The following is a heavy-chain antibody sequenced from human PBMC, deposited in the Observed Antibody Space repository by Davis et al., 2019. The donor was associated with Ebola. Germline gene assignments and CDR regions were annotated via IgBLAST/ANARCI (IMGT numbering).Heavy chain of an antibody. D-gene: IGHD6-19*01. CDR2: ISYDGSNK. J-gene: IGHJ6*02. Sequence: GESLRLSCAASGFTFSSYAMHWVRQAPGKGLEWVAVISYDGSNKYYEDSVKGRFTISRDNSKNTLYLQMNSLRAEDTAVYYCAALRSPWLAYYYYGMDVWGQGTTVTVSS. CDR3: AALRSPWLAYYYYGMDV. V-gene: IGHV3-30*04. CDR1: GFTFSSYA.